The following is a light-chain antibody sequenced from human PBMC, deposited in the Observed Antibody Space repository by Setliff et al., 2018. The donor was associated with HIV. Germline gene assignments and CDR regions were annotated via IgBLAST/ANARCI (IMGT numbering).Light chain of an antibody. J-gene: IGLJ3*02. CDR2: STN. Sequence: QSVLTQTPSASGTPGQTVTISCSGSKSNIGNNTVNWYQQLPGMAPKLLIYSTNHRPSGVPDRFSGSKSGTSASLTISGLQSEDEADYYCAAWDDSLSGRVFGGGTKVTVL. CDR3: AAWDDSLSGRV. CDR1: KSNIGNNT. V-gene: IGLV1-44*01.